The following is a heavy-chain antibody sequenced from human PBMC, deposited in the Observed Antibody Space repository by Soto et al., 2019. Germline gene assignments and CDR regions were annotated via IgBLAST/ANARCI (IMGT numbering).Heavy chain of an antibody. CDR3: ASGPCGGECYFDY. CDR2: INGDNGNT. D-gene: IGHD2-21*01. J-gene: IGHJ4*02. CDR1: GHTFSNNL. Sequence: ASVKVSCKASGHTFSNNLMHWVRQAPGQRLEWLGWINGDNGNTKCSQKFQDRVTITRDTSARTTYMELSSLRYEDTAVYYCASGPCGGECYFDYWGQGTLVTVSS. V-gene: IGHV1-3*01.